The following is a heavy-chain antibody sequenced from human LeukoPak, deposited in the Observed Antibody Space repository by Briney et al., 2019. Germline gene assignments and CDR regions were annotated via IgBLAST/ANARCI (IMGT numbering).Heavy chain of an antibody. CDR2: INIDGRTT. CDR1: GFTFNNYW. D-gene: IGHD6-19*01. V-gene: IGHV3-74*01. Sequence: PGGSLRLSCAASGFTFNNYWMHWVRQPPGRGLLWVSRINIDGRTTTYADSVKGRFTISRDNAKNTLYLQMNSLRAEDTAVYYCAGSNSSGWYDYWGQGTLVTVSS. CDR3: AGSNSSGWYDY. J-gene: IGHJ4*02.